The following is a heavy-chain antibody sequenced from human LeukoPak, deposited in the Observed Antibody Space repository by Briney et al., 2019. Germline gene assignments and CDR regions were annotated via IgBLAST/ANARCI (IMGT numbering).Heavy chain of an antibody. CDR1: GGSISSYY. D-gene: IGHD3-10*01. V-gene: IGHV4-59*01. CDR3: ARVTMVRGVMSAYYYYYMDV. J-gene: IGHJ6*03. Sequence: PSETLSLTCTVSGGSISSYYWSWIRQPPGKGLEWIGYIYYSGSTNYNPSLKSRVTISADTSKNQFSLKLSSVTAADTAVYYCARVTMVRGVMSAYYYYYMDVWGKGTTVTVSS. CDR2: IYYSGST.